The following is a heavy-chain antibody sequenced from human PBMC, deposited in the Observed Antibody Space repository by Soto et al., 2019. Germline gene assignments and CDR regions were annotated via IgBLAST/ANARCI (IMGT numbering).Heavy chain of an antibody. J-gene: IGHJ4*02. CDR1: GYTFTSYG. CDR2: ISAYNGNT. D-gene: IGHD3-16*02. V-gene: IGHV1-18*04. CDR3: ARTNYVWGSYRPSRLDY. Sequence: QVQLVQSGAEVKKPGASVKVSCKASGYTFTSYGLSWVRQAPGQGLEWMGWISAYNGNTNYAQELQGRVTMTTDTSTSTAYMELRSLRSDDTAVYYCARTNYVWGSYRPSRLDYWGQGTLVTVSS.